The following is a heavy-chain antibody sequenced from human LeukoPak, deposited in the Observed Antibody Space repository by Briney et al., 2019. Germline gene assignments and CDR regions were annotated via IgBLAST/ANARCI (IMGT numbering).Heavy chain of an antibody. CDR3: ARERLRFLEWLPGGFDY. V-gene: IGHV4-30-4*08. J-gene: IGHJ4*02. CDR1: GGSISSGDYY. Sequence: SETLSLTCTVSGGSISSGDYYWSWIRQPPGKGLEWTGYIYYSGSTYYNPSLKSRVTISVDTSKNQFSLKLSSVTAADTAVYYCARERLRFLEWLPGGFDYWGQGTLVTVSS. D-gene: IGHD3-3*01. CDR2: IYYSGST.